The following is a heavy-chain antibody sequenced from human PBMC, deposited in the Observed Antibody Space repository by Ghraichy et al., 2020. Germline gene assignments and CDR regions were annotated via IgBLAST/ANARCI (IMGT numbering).Heavy chain of an antibody. V-gene: IGHV4-39*01. CDR1: GGSISSSAYY. Sequence: GSLRLSCTVSGGSISSSAYYCAWIRQPPGKGLEWIGNIYYSGITHYNPSLKSRVNISVDTSKKQFSLKLNSVTAADTAVYYCTRGAGTTVGDYWGLGTLVTVSS. CDR3: TRGAGTTVGDY. CDR2: IYYSGIT. J-gene: IGHJ4*02. D-gene: IGHD1-7*01.